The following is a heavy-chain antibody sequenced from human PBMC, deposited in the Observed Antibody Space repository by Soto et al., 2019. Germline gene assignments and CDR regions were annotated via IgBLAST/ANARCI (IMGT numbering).Heavy chain of an antibody. CDR3: AADQGGRAAADPAGTW. CDR1: GFTFTSSA. Sequence: QMQLVQSGPEVKKPGTSVKVSCKASGFTFTSSAVQWVRQARGQRLEWIGWIVVGSGNTNYAQKFQERVTITRDMSTSTAYMELSRLRSEDTAVYYCAADQGGRAAADPAGTWWGQGTLVTVS. J-gene: IGHJ4*02. CDR2: IVVGSGNT. V-gene: IGHV1-58*01. D-gene: IGHD6-13*01.